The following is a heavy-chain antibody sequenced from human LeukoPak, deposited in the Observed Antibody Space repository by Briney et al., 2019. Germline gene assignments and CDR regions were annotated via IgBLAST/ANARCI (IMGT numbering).Heavy chain of an antibody. D-gene: IGHD1-26*01. J-gene: IGHJ4*02. Sequence: PGGSLRLSCAASGFTFSSYGMHWVRQAPGKGLEWVAVISYDGSNKYYADSVKGRFTISRDNSKNTLYLQMNSLRAEDTAVYYCARDPPASGSYNGFGPWGQGTLVTVSS. CDR2: ISYDGSNK. CDR3: ARDPPASGSYNGFGP. CDR1: GFTFSSYG. V-gene: IGHV3-30*03.